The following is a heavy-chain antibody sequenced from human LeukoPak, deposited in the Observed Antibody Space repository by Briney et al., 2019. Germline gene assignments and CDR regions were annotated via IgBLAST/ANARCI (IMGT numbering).Heavy chain of an antibody. CDR2: ISAYSGNT. D-gene: IGHD3-22*01. CDR3: ARDYYDSSGYLDYFDY. V-gene: IGHV1-18*01. CDR1: GYTFTSYG. Sequence: GASVKVSCKASGYTFTSYGISWVRQAPGQGLEWMGWISAYSGNTNYAQKPQGRVTMTTDTSTSTAYMELRSLRSDDTAVYYCARDYYDSSGYLDYFDYWGQGTLVTVSS. J-gene: IGHJ4*02.